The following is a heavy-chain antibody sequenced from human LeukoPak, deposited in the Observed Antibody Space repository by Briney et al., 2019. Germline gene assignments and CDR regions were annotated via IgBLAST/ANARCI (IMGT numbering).Heavy chain of an antibody. V-gene: IGHV3-21*01. CDR1: GFTFSSYS. CDR2: ISSSGSNM. CDR3: ARDYLVVPAAMWWFDP. D-gene: IGHD2-2*01. Sequence: GGSLRLSCAASGFTFSSYSMNWVRQAPGKGLEWVSSISSSGSNMFYADSVKGRFTVSRDNAKYPLYLQMNSLRAEDTALYYCARDYLVVPAAMWWFDPRGQGTLVTVSS. J-gene: IGHJ5*02.